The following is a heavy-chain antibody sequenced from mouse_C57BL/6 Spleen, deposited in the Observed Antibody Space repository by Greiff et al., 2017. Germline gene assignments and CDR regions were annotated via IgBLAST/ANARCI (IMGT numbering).Heavy chain of an antibody. Sequence: VQLQQPGAELVRPGSSVKLSCKASGYTFTSYWMHWVKQRPIQGLEWIGNIDPSDSETHYNQKFKDKATLTVDKSSSTAYMQLSSLTSEDSAVYYCAREDYSNHYAMDYWGQGTSVTVSS. J-gene: IGHJ4*01. D-gene: IGHD2-5*01. CDR1: GYTFTSYW. CDR3: AREDYSNHYAMDY. V-gene: IGHV1-52*01. CDR2: IDPSDSET.